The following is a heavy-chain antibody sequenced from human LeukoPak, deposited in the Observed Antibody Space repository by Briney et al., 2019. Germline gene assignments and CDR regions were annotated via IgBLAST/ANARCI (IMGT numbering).Heavy chain of an antibody. CDR3: ASRDKGYYYGMDV. V-gene: IGHV3-66*01. J-gene: IGHJ6*02. Sequence: GGFLRLSCAASGFTVSSNCMSWVRQAPGKGLEWVSLIYSGGSTYYADSVKGRFTISRDNSKNTLYLQMNSLRAEDTAVYYCASRDKGYYYGMDVWGQGTTVTVSS. D-gene: IGHD5-24*01. CDR1: GFTVSSNC. CDR2: IYSGGST.